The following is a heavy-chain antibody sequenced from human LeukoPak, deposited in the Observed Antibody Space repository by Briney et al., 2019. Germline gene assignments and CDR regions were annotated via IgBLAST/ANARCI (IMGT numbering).Heavy chain of an antibody. J-gene: IGHJ4*02. CDR3: ARLRYTYGKNFDY. V-gene: IGHV3-7*01. CDR2: INQEGGEK. Sequence: GGSLRLSCAASGFTFRAYWMSWVRQAPGKGLEWVANINQEGGEKDYVDSVKGRFTISRDNAKNSLYLQMNTLRAEDTAVYFCARLRYTYGKNFDYWGQGALVTVSS. D-gene: IGHD5-18*01. CDR1: GFTFRAYW.